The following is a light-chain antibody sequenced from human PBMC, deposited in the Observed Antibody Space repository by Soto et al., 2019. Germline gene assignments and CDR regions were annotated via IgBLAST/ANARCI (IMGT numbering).Light chain of an antibody. V-gene: IGLV2-11*01. J-gene: IGLJ3*02. CDR1: SSDVGGYNY. CDR2: DVS. CDR3: CPYAGSYTSWV. Sequence: QSALTQPRSVSGSPGQSVTISCTGTSSDVGGYNYVSWYQQHPGKAPKLMIYDVSKRPSGVPDRFSGSKSGNTAYLTISGLQAEDEADYYCCPYAGSYTSWVFGGGTQLTV.